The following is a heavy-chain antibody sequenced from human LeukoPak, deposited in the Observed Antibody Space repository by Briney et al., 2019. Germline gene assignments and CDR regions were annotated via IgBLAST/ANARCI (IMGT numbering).Heavy chain of an antibody. J-gene: IGHJ6*03. Sequence: PSETLSLTCSVSGGYITSSYWSWIRQPPGKGLEWVGYVYHTGRTNYNPSLKSRLTISVDTSRDQFSLNLSSVTAADTAVYYCARGSHYYYYMDVWGKGTTVTVSS. CDR2: VYHTGRT. CDR1: GGYITSSY. V-gene: IGHV4-59*01. CDR3: ARGSHYYYYMDV.